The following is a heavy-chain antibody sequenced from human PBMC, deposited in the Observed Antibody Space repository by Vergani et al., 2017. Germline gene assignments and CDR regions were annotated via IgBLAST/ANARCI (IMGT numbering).Heavy chain of an antibody. CDR3: VRDRGLCAGGRCYTEAWDY. CDR2: ISFDGTNE. Sequence: QVQLVESGGGVVQPGTSLRLSCVVSGFALNRHAMYWVRQAPGKGLEWVVGISFDGTNEYYPDLVKGRFTISRDIAKNTLYLQVRSLRLEYTGVYHCVRDRGLCAGGRCYTEAWDYWGQGTPVTVSS. V-gene: IGHV3-30-3*01. J-gene: IGHJ4*02. CDR1: GFALNRHA. D-gene: IGHD2-2*02.